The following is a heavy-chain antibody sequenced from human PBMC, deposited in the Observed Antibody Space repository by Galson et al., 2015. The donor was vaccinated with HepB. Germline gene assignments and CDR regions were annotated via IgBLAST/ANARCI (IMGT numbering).Heavy chain of an antibody. J-gene: IGHJ4*02. Sequence: SLRLSCAASGFTFSHYWMSWVRQAPGKGLEWVANVKEDGSDKYYVDSVKGRFTISRDNAKNSLYLQMNSLRAEDTAVYYCARTGYSSGWYYFDYWGQGTLVTVSS. CDR1: GFTFSHYW. CDR3: ARTGYSSGWYYFDY. V-gene: IGHV3-7*01. D-gene: IGHD6-19*01. CDR2: VKEDGSDK.